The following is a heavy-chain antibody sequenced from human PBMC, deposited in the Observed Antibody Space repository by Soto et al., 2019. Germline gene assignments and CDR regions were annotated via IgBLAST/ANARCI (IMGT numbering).Heavy chain of an antibody. J-gene: IGHJ4*02. Sequence: GGALRPSWEASGFALDSYHMNRIRQGPGKGLEWVAYISSTGGVVYYADSVRGRFTTSRDNARNSVYLQMNSLRGDDGAIYYCAREGINGFDWDSWGQGTLVTVSS. V-gene: IGHV3-11*04. CDR2: ISSTGGVV. CDR1: GFALDSYH. CDR3: AREGINGFDWDS. D-gene: IGHD5-12*01.